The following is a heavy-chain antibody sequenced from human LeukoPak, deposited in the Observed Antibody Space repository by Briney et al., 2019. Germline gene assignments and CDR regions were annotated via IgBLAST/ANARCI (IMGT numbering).Heavy chain of an antibody. CDR1: GYIFTSYG. CDR2: ISAYNGHT. D-gene: IGHD3-16*02. Sequence: GASVKVSCKASGYIFTSYGISWVRQAPGQGLEWMGWISAYNGHTRYVQKLQDRVTMTTDTSTSTAYMDLRSLRSDDTAVYYCARDLQTGGMIAFGGVITPGDYWGRGTLVTVSS. V-gene: IGHV1-18*01. CDR3: ARDLQTGGMIAFGGVITPGDY. J-gene: IGHJ4*02.